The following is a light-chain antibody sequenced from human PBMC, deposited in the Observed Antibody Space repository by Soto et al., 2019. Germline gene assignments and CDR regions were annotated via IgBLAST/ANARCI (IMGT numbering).Light chain of an antibody. Sequence: QSALTQPPSASGTPGQRVSISCSGSRSNIGKNYVYWLQQLPGTAPKLLIYRDNQRPSGVPDRFSGSRSGTSAPLAISGLRSEDEADYFCATWDDSLNGYVFGTGTKVTVL. V-gene: IGLV1-47*01. CDR1: RSNIGKNY. J-gene: IGLJ1*01. CDR3: ATWDDSLNGYV. CDR2: RDN.